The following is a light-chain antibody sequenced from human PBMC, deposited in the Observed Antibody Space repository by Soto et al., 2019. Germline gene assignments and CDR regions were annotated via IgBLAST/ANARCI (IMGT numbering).Light chain of an antibody. Sequence: DIQMTQSPSTLSASVGDRVTITCRASESFSSWLAWYQQKPGKAPKLLIYKASTLQSGVPSRFSGSGSGTEFTLTISSLQPDDFATYYCQQYNSFPLTFGGGTKVEIK. V-gene: IGKV1-5*03. CDR3: QQYNSFPLT. CDR1: ESFSSW. J-gene: IGKJ4*01. CDR2: KAS.